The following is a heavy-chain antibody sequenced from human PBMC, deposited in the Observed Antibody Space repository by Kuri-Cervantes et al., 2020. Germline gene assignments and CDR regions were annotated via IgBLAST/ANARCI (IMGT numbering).Heavy chain of an antibody. Sequence: GESLKISCAASGFTFSSYSMNWVRQAPGKGLEWVSYISSSSRTIYYADSVKGRFTISRDNAKNSLYLQMNSLRADDTAVYYCARTGIRPGIAGIIRALGWLDPWGQGTLVTVSS. CDR1: GFTFSSYS. J-gene: IGHJ5*02. CDR2: ISSSSRTI. D-gene: IGHD6-13*01. CDR3: ARTGIRPGIAGIIRALGWLDP. V-gene: IGHV3-48*01.